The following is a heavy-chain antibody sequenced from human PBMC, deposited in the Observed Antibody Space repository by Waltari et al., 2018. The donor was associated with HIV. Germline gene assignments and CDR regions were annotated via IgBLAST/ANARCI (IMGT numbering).Heavy chain of an antibody. J-gene: IGHJ6*02. CDR2: IKDDGSEK. Sequence: EVQLMESGGGLVKFGGSLRLSCDASGFTFTNYWMSWVRQTPGKGLEWVAYIKDDGSEKYYMGSVKGRFTISRDNAKNSMFLQMNSLRAEDTAVYYCARIGTFPHNYAIDFWGQGTTVTVSS. V-gene: IGHV3-7*01. CDR3: ARIGTFPHNYAIDF. CDR1: GFTFTNYW. D-gene: IGHD1-26*01.